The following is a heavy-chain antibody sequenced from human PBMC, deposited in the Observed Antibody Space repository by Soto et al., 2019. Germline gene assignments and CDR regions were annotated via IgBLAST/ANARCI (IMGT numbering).Heavy chain of an antibody. J-gene: IGHJ4*02. CDR3: ARESWANPDY. Sequence: QVQLVESGGDLVKPGGSLRLSCAASGFSMSDHFMSWIRQAPGKGLEWVSYISDSDRGSATQYGDSVKGRFTISRDNAKNSLYLQMNSLRVEDTAVYYCARESWANPDYWGQGTLGTVSS. CDR2: ISDSDRGSAT. CDR1: GFSMSDHF. V-gene: IGHV3-11*01. D-gene: IGHD3-10*01.